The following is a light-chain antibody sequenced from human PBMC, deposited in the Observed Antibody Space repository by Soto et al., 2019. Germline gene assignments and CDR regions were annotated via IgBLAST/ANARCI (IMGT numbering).Light chain of an antibody. V-gene: IGKV3-20*01. CDR1: QSVSSSY. CDR2: GAS. J-gene: IGKJ4*01. CDR3: QQYGSSPPVT. Sequence: EIVLTQSPGTLSLSPGETATLSCRASQSVSSSYLAWYQQKPGQAPRLLIYGASSMATGIPDRFSGSGSGTDFTLTISRLEPEDFAVYYCQQYGSSPPVTFGGVTKVEIK.